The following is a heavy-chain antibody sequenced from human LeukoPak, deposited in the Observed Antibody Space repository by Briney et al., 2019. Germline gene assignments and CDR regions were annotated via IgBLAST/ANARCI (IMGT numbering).Heavy chain of an antibody. D-gene: IGHD5-12*01. CDR2: MNPNSGNT. J-gene: IGHJ6*03. CDR3: ARGMSGYDPTYYYYYYMDV. Sequence: ASVKVSCKASGYTFTSYDINWVRQATGQGLEWMGWMNPNSGNTGYAQKFQGRVTMTRNTSISTAYMELSSLRSEDTAVYYCARGMSGYDPTYYYYYYMDVWGKGTTVTISS. V-gene: IGHV1-8*01. CDR1: GYTFTSYD.